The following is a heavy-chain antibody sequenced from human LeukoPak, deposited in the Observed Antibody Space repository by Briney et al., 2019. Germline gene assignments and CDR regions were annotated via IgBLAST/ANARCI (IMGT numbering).Heavy chain of an antibody. Sequence: KTSQTLSLTCTVSGGSISSGGYYWSWIRQHPGRGLEWIGYIYYSGSTYYNPSLKSRVTISVDTCKNQFSLKLSSVTAADTAVYYCGGNYGTSDGYYYMDVWGKGTTVTVSS. CDR2: IYYSGST. CDR1: GGSISSGGYY. V-gene: IGHV4-31*03. CDR3: GGNYGTSDGYYYMDV. D-gene: IGHD4-23*01. J-gene: IGHJ6*03.